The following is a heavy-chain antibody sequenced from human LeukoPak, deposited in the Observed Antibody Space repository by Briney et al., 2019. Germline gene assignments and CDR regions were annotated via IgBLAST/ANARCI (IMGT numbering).Heavy chain of an antibody. J-gene: IGHJ4*02. Sequence: GGSLRLSCAASGLTFSSSWMHWVRQAPGKGLVWVSRINSDGSTTNYADSVKGRFIISRDNAKNTLYLQMNSLRAEDTAVYYCTRPESSSSLACDHWGQGTLVTVSS. CDR3: TRPESSSSLACDH. CDR2: INSDGSTT. D-gene: IGHD2-2*01. V-gene: IGHV3-74*01. CDR1: GLTFSSSW.